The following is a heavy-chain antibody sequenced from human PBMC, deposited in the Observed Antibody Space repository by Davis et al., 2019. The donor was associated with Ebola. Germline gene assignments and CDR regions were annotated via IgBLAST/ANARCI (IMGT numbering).Heavy chain of an antibody. J-gene: IGHJ6*02. Sequence: SETLSLTCAVSGGSISSGGYSWSWIRQPPGKGLEWIGYIYHSGSTYYNPSLKSRVTISVDRSKNQFSLKLSSVTAADTAVYYCMTTVTTDYYYGMDVWGQGTTVTVSS. V-gene: IGHV4-30-2*01. CDR3: MTTVTTDYYYGMDV. D-gene: IGHD4-17*01. CDR1: GGSISSGGYS. CDR2: IYHSGST.